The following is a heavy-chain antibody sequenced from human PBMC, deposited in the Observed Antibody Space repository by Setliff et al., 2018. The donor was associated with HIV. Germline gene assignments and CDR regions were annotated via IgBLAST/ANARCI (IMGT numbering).Heavy chain of an antibody. J-gene: IGHJ1*01. CDR3: ARDGRHDRNRWYVTHQYFKY. CDR1: GGSFSGYY. D-gene: IGHD2-15*01. Sequence: PSETLSLTCAVHGGSFSGYYWGWIRQPPGKGLEWIGSIYSSGSTYYNPSLKSRVTISVDTSKKQFSLRLSSVTAADTAVYYCARDGRHDRNRWYVTHQYFKYWGQGTLVTVSS. V-gene: IGHV4-34*01. CDR2: IYSSGST.